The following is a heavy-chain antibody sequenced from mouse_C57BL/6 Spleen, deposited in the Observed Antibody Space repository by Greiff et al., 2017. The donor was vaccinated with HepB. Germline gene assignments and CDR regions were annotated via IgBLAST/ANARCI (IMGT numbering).Heavy chain of an antibody. V-gene: IGHV1-64*01. D-gene: IGHD1-1*01. Sequence: QVQLQQPGAELVKPGASVKLSCKASGYTFTSYCMHWVKQRPGQGLEWIGMIHPNSGSTNYNEKFKSKATLTVDKSSSTAYMQLSSLTSEDSAVYYSASASVCGSSSWFAYWGQGTLVTVSA. J-gene: IGHJ3*01. CDR3: ASASVCGSSSWFAY. CDR2: IHPNSGST. CDR1: GYTFTSYC.